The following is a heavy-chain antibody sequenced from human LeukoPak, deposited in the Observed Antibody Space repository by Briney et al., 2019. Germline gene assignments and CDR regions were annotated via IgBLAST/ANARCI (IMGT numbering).Heavy chain of an antibody. CDR1: GGSLSGYY. CDR3: ARAPDGY. V-gene: IGHV4-34*01. CDR2: INHSGST. J-gene: IGHJ4*02. D-gene: IGHD5-24*01. Sequence: SETLSLTCAVYGGSLSGYYWSWIRQPPGKGLEWIGEINHSGSTNYNPSLKSRVTISVDTSKNQFSLMLSSVTAADTAVYYCARAPDGYWGQGTLVTVSS.